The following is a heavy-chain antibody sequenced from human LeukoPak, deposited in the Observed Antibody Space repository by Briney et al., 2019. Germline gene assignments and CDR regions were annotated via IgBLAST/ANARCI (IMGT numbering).Heavy chain of an antibody. CDR1: GYTFSGYY. Sequence: GASVKVSCKASGYTFSGYYIHWVRQAPGQGLEWMGWINPNGGVTNSAQKFQGRVTMTRDTSISTAYMELRELRSDDTAVYYCARAHYSGVDCNNELRTRPGGYWGQGTLVTVSS. CDR2: INPNGGVT. D-gene: IGHD2-21*02. V-gene: IGHV1-2*02. CDR3: ARAHYSGVDCNNELRTRPGGY. J-gene: IGHJ4*02.